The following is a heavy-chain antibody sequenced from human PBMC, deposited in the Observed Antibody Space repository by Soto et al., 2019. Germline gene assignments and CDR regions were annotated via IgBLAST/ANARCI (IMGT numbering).Heavy chain of an antibody. CDR3: ARDYSKTIDY. D-gene: IGHD6-13*01. Sequence: SETLSLTCTVSGGSISSGGYYWSWIRQHPRKGLEWIGYIYYSGSTYYNPSLKSRVTISVDTSKNQFSLKLSSVTAADTAVYYCARDYSKTIDYWGQGTLVTVSS. CDR1: GGSISSGGYY. J-gene: IGHJ4*02. CDR2: IYYSGST. V-gene: IGHV4-31*03.